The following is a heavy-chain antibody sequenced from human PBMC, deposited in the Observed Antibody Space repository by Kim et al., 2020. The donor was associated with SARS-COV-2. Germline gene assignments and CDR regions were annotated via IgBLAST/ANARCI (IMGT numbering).Heavy chain of an antibody. D-gene: IGHD2-8*01. CDR3: ARVNAGGPFDP. Sequence: SETLSLTCAVYGGSFSGYYWSWIRQPPGKGLEWIGEINHSGSTNYNPSLKSRVTISVDTSKNQFSLKLSSVTAADTAVYYCARVNAGGPFDPWGQGTLVTVSS. CDR1: GGSFSGYY. V-gene: IGHV4-34*01. J-gene: IGHJ5*02. CDR2: INHSGST.